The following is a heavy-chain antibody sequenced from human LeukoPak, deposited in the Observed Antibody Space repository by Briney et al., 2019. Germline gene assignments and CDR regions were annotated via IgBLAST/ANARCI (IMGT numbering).Heavy chain of an antibody. CDR1: GYSISSGYY. Sequence: PSETLSLTCAVSGYSISSGYYWGWVRQPPGKGLEWIGSVYHSGSTYYNPSLKSRVTISVDTSKNQFSLKLTSVTAADTAVYYCARERDAFDIWGQGTMVTVSS. CDR3: ARERDAFDI. V-gene: IGHV4-38-2*02. CDR2: VYHSGST. J-gene: IGHJ3*02.